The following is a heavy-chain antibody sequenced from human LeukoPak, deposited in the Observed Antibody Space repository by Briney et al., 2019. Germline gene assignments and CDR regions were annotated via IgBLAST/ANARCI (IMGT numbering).Heavy chain of an antibody. CDR1: GFTFSSYA. CDR3: AKEMGYCSSTSCPMGFDY. D-gene: IGHD2-2*01. CDR2: ISGSGGST. Sequence: GGSLRLSCAASGFTFSSYAMSWVCQAPGKGLEWVSAISGSGGSTYYADSVKGRFTISRDNSKNTLYLQMNSLRAEDTAVYYCAKEMGYCSSTSCPMGFDYWGQGTLVTVSS. V-gene: IGHV3-23*01. J-gene: IGHJ4*02.